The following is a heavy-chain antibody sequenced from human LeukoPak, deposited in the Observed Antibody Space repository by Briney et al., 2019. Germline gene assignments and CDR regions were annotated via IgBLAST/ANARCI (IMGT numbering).Heavy chain of an antibody. CDR2: ISSSSSYI. CDR3: ARDLEPQLALASGDFSYYYYGMDV. CDR1: GFTFSSYS. D-gene: IGHD1-1*01. Sequence: GGSLRLSCAASGFTFSSYSMNWVRQAPGKGLEWVSSISSSSSYIYYADSVKGRFTISRDNAKNSLYLQMNSLRAEDTAVYYCARDLEPQLALASGDFSYYYYGMDVWGQGTTVTVSS. V-gene: IGHV3-21*01. J-gene: IGHJ6*02.